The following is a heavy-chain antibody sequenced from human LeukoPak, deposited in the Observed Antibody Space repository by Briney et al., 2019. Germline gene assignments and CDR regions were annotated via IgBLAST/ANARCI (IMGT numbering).Heavy chain of an antibody. CDR2: LTGSGNDA. V-gene: IGHV3-23*01. D-gene: IGHD3-22*01. J-gene: IGHJ4*02. CDR3: AKGATGLMIVGDD. CDR1: GFTFSNYA. Sequence: GGSLRLSCAASGFTFSNYAMTWVRQAPGKGLQWVSTLTGSGNDAYYADSVKGRLTISRDNSKNMLSLQMDSLRAEDTAVYYFAKGATGLMIVGDDWGEGTLVTVSS.